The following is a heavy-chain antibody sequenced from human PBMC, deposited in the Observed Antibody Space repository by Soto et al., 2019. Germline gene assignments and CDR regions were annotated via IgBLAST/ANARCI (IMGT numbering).Heavy chain of an antibody. V-gene: IGHV4-59*01. CDR2: IYYGGSS. J-gene: IGHJ4*02. Sequence: SETLTLTCSDSGGSISSYYWSWIRQPPGKGLEWIGYIYYGGSSNYNPSLKSRVTISVDPSKNQFSLNVNSVTAADTALYYCARGWNPTFFDFWGQGALVTVSS. CDR1: GGSISSYY. CDR3: ARGWNPTFFDF. D-gene: IGHD1-1*01.